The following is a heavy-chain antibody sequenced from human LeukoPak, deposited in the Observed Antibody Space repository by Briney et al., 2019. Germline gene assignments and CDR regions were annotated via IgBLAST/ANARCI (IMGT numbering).Heavy chain of an antibody. J-gene: IGHJ4*02. Sequence: SETLSLTCTVSGGSISSYYWSWIRQPPGKGLEWIGYIYYSGGTNYNPSLKSRVTISVDTSKNQFSLKLSSVTAADTAVYYCARVAAARLDYWGQGTLVTVSS. CDR2: IYYSGGT. CDR3: ARVAAARLDY. V-gene: IGHV4-59*01. CDR1: GGSISSYY. D-gene: IGHD6-6*01.